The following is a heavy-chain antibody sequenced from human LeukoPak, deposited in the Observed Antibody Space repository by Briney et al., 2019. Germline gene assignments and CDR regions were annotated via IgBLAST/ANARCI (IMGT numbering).Heavy chain of an antibody. D-gene: IGHD2-15*01. CDR3: ARGVVAATFYYYMDV. Sequence: GASVKVSCKPSGYTFTGYYIHWVRQAPGQGLEWMGWINPSSGGTNYPQNFQGRVTMTRDTSLSTAYMEVSGLRSDDTAMYYCARGVVAATFYYYMDVWGKGTTVTVSS. V-gene: IGHV1-2*02. CDR1: GYTFTGYY. J-gene: IGHJ6*03. CDR2: INPSSGGT.